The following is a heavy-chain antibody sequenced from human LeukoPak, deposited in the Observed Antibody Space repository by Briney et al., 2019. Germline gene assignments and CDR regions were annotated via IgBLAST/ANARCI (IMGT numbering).Heavy chain of an antibody. J-gene: IGHJ4*02. CDR3: SREAMVGATTPNDY. Sequence: SVKLSCTASGYTFTGYYIHWVRQAPGPGLGWMGWINPNSGGTNYAQKFQGRVTMTRDTSISTAYMELSRLRSDDTAVYYCSREAMVGATTPNDYWGQGTLVTVSS. D-gene: IGHD1-26*01. CDR2: INPNSGGT. CDR1: GYTFTGYY. V-gene: IGHV1-2*02.